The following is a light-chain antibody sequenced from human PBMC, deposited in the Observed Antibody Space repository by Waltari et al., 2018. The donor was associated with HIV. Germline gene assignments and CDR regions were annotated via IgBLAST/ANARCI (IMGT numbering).Light chain of an antibody. Sequence: QSALTQPASVSGSPGQSITISCTRTSSDVATYKLVSWYQPHPGKAPKLMIYEVSKRPSGVSDRFSGSKSGDTASLTFSGLQAEDEADYYCCSYVSNVIFGGGTKLTVL. CDR2: EVS. J-gene: IGLJ2*01. CDR1: SSDVATYKL. CDR3: CSYVSNVI. V-gene: IGLV2-23*02.